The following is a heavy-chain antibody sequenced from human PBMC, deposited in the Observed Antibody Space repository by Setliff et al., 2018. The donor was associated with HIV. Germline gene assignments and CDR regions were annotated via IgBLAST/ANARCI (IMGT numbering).Heavy chain of an antibody. D-gene: IGHD3-3*01. V-gene: IGHV1-2*06. CDR1: GYTFTGYY. CDR3: ARLPFITIFGVLNGDDGFDI. CDR2: INPKSGGT. J-gene: IGHJ3*02. Sequence: GASVKVSCKDSGYTFTGYYMHWVRQAPGQGPEWLGRINPKSGGTRYAQKFPGRVSMTRDTAISTDYMELSRLRSDDSAAYYCARLPFITIFGVLNGDDGFDIWGQGTMVTVSS.